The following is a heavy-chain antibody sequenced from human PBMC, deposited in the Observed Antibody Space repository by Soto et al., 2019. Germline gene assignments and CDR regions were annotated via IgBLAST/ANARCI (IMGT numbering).Heavy chain of an antibody. Sequence: QLQLQESGPGLVKPSETLSLTCTVSGGSISSSSYYWGWIRQPPGKGLEWIGSIYYSGSTYYNPSLKSRVTISVDTSKNQFSLKLSSVTAADTAVYYCARQAPLSSSWYLFFDYWGHGTLVTVSS. D-gene: IGHD6-13*01. CDR3: ARQAPLSSSWYLFFDY. CDR2: IYYSGST. V-gene: IGHV4-39*01. J-gene: IGHJ4*01. CDR1: GGSISSSSYY.